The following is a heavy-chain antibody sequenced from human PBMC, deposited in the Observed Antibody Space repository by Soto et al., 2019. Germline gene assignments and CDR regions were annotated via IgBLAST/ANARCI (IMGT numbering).Heavy chain of an antibody. D-gene: IGHD6-25*01. J-gene: IGHJ4*02. V-gene: IGHV1-69*01. Sequence: QVQLVQSGTELKKPGSSVNVSCKASGGTFDSYAITWVRQAPGQGLEWMGGIIPIFKTPKYAQKFQGRVTITADESSSTASMVLSSLTSEDTALYYCARGHGYNGAHFDYWGQGTLVTVSS. CDR3: ARGHGYNGAHFDY. CDR1: GGTFDSYA. CDR2: IIPIFKTP.